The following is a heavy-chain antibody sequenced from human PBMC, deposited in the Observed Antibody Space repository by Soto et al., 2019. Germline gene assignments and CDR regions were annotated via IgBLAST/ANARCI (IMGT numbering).Heavy chain of an antibody. V-gene: IGHV2-5*02. CDR1: GFSLNTGGVG. CDR3: AHTPFFGDKLDF. Sequence: QITLKESGPTLVKPTQTLTLTCTFSGFSLNTGGVGVAWIRQPPGKALEWLAIIYWDDDKRYSPSLKSRLTITKDTSKNQVVLTMTDLDPVDTATYSCAHTPFFGDKLDFWGQGTLVTVSS. D-gene: IGHD2-21*01. J-gene: IGHJ4*02. CDR2: IYWDDDK.